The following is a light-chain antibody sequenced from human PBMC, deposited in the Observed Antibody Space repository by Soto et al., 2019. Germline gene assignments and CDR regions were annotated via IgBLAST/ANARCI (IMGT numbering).Light chain of an antibody. Sequence: QAVVTQEPSLTVSPGGTVTLTCGSNTGTVTSGHYPYWFQQKPGQAPRTLIYDTSNKHSWTPARFSGSLLGGKAALTLSGAQPEDEAEYYCLLSYSGARIFGGGTQLPVL. CDR1: TGTVTSGHY. CDR2: DTS. V-gene: IGLV7-46*01. CDR3: LLSYSGARI. J-gene: IGLJ2*01.